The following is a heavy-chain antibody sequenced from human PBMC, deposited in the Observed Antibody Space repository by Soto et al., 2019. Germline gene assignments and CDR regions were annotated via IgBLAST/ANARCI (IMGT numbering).Heavy chain of an antibody. CDR1: GYTFTTYY. CDR3: ARAPRIVGGNTGIAEY. CDR2: INPSGDTT. J-gene: IGHJ4*02. V-gene: IGHV1-46*01. D-gene: IGHD1-26*01. Sequence: QVQLVQSGAEVKKPGASVKVSCKASGYTFTTYYMHWLRQAPGQGLEWMGIINPSGDTTSYAQMFQGRVTMTRDTSTSTVYMELSSLRSDDTAVYYCARAPRIVGGNTGIAEYWGQGTLVTVSS.